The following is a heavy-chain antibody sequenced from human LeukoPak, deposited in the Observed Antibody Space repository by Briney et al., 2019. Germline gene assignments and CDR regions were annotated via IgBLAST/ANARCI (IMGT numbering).Heavy chain of an antibody. Sequence: SETLSLTCTVSGGSISSYYWSWIRQPPGKGLEWIGYIYYSGSTNYNPSLKSRVTISVDTSKNQFSLKLSSVTAADTAVYYCAREQDRKDSYDTYYFDYWGQETLVTVSS. D-gene: IGHD5-18*01. V-gene: IGHV4-59*01. CDR1: GGSISSYY. CDR2: IYYSGST. J-gene: IGHJ4*02. CDR3: AREQDRKDSYDTYYFDY.